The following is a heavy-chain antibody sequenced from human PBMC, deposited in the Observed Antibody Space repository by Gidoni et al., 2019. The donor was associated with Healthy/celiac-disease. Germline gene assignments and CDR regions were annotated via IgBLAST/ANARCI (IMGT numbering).Heavy chain of an antibody. CDR3: ARGQYSSSWSYYFDY. CDR2: IYTSGST. CDR1: GGSISSGSYY. Sequence: QVQLQESGPGLVKPSQTLSLTCTVPGGSISSGSYYWSWIRQPAGKGLEWIGRIYTSGSTNYNPSLKSRVTISVDTSKNQFSLKLSSVTAADTAVYYCARGQYSSSWSYYFDYWGQGTLVTVSS. J-gene: IGHJ4*02. V-gene: IGHV4-61*02. D-gene: IGHD6-13*01.